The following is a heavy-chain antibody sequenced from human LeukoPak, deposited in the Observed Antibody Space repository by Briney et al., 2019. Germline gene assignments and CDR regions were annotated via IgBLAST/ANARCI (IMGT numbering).Heavy chain of an antibody. D-gene: IGHD6-13*01. V-gene: IGHV4-59*08. J-gene: IGHJ6*02. CDR2: IYYSGST. CDR1: GGSISSYY. CDR3: ARLTPGYSSSWYYYGMDV. Sequence: SETQSLTCTVSGGSISSYYWSWIRQPPGKGLEWIGYIYYSGSTNYNPSLKSRVTISVDTSKNQFSLKLSSVTAADTAVYYCARLTPGYSSSWYYYGMDVWGQGITVTVSS.